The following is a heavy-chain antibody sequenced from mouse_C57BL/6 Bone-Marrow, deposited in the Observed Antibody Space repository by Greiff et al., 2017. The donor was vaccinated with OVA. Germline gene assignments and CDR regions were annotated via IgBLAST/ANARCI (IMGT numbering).Heavy chain of an antibody. CDR2: ISYSGST. CDR3: ARGDYRPWFAY. V-gene: IGHV3-1*01. Sequence: EVKVEESGPGMVKPSQSLSLTCTVTGYSITSGYDWHWIRHFPGNKLEWMGYISYSGSTNYNPSLKSRTSITHDTSKNHFFLKLNAVATEDTATYYCARGDYRPWFAYWGQGTLVTVSA. CDR1: GYSITSGYD. J-gene: IGHJ3*01. D-gene: IGHD2-4*01.